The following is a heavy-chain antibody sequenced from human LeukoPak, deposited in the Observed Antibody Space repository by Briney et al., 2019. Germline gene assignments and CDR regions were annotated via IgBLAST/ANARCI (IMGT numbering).Heavy chain of an antibody. D-gene: IGHD3-22*01. CDR2: IKSKTDGGTT. V-gene: IGHV3-15*01. J-gene: IGHJ4*02. Sequence: PGGSLRLSCAASGFTVSSNYMSWVRQAPGKGLEWVGHIKSKTDGGTTDYAAPVKGRFTISRDDSKNTLYLQMNSLKTEDTAVYYCTTLFENYYDSSGYYDYWGQGTLVTVSS. CDR3: TTLFENYYDSSGYYDY. CDR1: GFTVSSNY.